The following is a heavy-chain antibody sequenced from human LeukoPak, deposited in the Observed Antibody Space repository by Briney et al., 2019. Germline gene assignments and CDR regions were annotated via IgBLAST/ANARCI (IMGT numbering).Heavy chain of an antibody. D-gene: IGHD2-8*01. CDR1: GITFSRFA. J-gene: IGHJ4*02. Sequence: PGGSLRLSCAASGITFSRFAMSWVRQAPGKGLEWVSGISDSGGSPYYADSVKGWFTISRDNSKNTLYLQMNGLRAEDTAIYYCATYRRGYHDTNESYYFDYWGQGTLVTVSS. CDR3: ATYRRGYHDTNESYYFDY. V-gene: IGHV3-23*01. CDR2: ISDSGGSP.